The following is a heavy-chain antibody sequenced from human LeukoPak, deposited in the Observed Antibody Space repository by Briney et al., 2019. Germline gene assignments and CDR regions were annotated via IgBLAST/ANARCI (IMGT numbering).Heavy chain of an antibody. J-gene: IGHJ4*02. CDR3: ARGPTTIDY. CDR1: GFTFSIYS. CDR2: ITSDSNTI. V-gene: IGHV3-48*01. Sequence: PGGSLRLSCAASGFTFSIYSMNWVRQAPGKGLEWLSYITSDSNTIYYADSVKGRFTISRDNAKNSLYLQMNSLRAEDTAVYYCARGPTTIDYWGQGTLVTVSS. D-gene: IGHD5-12*01.